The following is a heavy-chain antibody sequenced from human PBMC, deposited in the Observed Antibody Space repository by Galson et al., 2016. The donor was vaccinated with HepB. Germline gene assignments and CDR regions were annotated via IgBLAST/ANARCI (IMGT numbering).Heavy chain of an antibody. CDR3: STFRRVHNGGYDSGTLDY. CDR1: GGTSSKYA. D-gene: IGHD5-12*01. J-gene: IGHJ4*02. Sequence: QSGADVKKPGSSVKVSCKASGGTSSKYAFSWVRQAPGHGLEWMGGIIPIFGTGSPAQKFQGRVTIIADESTSTAYMELSSLRSEATAVYYCSTFRRVHNGGYDSGTLDYWGQGTLLIVSS. CDR2: IIPIFGTG. V-gene: IGHV1-69*01.